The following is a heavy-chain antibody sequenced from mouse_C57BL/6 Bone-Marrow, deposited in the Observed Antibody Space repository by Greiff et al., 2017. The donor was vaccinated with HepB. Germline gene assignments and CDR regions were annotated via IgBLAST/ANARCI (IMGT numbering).Heavy chain of an antibody. CDR1: GYSITSGYY. CDR2: ISYDGSN. Sequence: VQLKESGPGLVKPSQSLSLTCSVTGYSITSGYYWNWIRQFPGNKLEWMGYISYDGSNNYNPSLKNRISITRDTSKNQFFLKLNSVTTEDTATYYCARDRFDGYYFDYWGQGTTLTVSS. V-gene: IGHV3-6*01. CDR3: ARDRFDGYYFDY. J-gene: IGHJ2*01. D-gene: IGHD2-3*01.